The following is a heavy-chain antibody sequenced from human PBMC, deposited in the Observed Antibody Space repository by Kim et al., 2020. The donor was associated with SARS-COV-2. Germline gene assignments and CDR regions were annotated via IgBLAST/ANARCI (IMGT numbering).Heavy chain of an antibody. J-gene: IGHJ4*02. CDR2: INPNNGDT. Sequence: ASVKVSCKASGYTFSGYYIHWVRQAPGQSLQWMGWINPNNGDTNYAQRFQGRVSMTWDTSISTAYMEVSRLSSDDTAMYYCARVADPLMVTVFDFWGQGTLVTVSS. D-gene: IGHD5-18*01. CDR3: ARVADPLMVTVFDF. CDR1: GYTFSGYY. V-gene: IGHV1-2*02.